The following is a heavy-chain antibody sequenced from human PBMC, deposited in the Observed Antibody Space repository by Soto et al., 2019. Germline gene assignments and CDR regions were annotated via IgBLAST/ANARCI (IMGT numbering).Heavy chain of an antibody. CDR3: ARTDRDFYGLDV. CDR1: GFTFRNYD. CDR2: ISAAGDP. Sequence: ESGGGLVQPGGSLRLSCEASGFTFRNYDMHWVRQGTGKGLEWVSGISAAGDPDYADSVEGRFTISRENAQNSLFLQMNSLRVGDTAVYYCARTDRDFYGLDVWGQGTTVIVSS. J-gene: IGHJ6*02. V-gene: IGHV3-13*05.